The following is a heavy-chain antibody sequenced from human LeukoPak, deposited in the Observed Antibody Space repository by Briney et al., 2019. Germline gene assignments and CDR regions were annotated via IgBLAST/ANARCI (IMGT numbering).Heavy chain of an antibody. D-gene: IGHD2/OR15-2a*01. CDR1: GFTFSSYW. CDR2: IKQDGSEK. J-gene: IGHJ4*02. CDR3: AKDPGAFPYFFDS. V-gene: IGHV3-7*03. Sequence: GGSLRLSCAASGFTFSSYWMSWVRQAPGKGLEWVANIKQDGSEKYYADSVKGRFTISRDNSNNTLYLQMNSLRAEDTAVYYCAKDPGAFPYFFDSWGQGTLVTVSS.